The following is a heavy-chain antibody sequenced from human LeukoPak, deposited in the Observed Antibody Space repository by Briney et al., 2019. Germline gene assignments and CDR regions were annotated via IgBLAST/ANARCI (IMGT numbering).Heavy chain of an antibody. Sequence: ASVKVSCKASGGTFSSYAISWVRQAPGQGLEWMGRIIPILGIANYAQKFQGRVTLTADKSTSTAYMELSSLRSEDTAVYYCAHHNSSGWYYYYYYGMDVWGQGTTVTVSS. CDR2: IIPILGIA. CDR1: GGTFSSYA. D-gene: IGHD6-19*01. CDR3: AHHNSSGWYYYYYYGMDV. J-gene: IGHJ6*02. V-gene: IGHV1-69*04.